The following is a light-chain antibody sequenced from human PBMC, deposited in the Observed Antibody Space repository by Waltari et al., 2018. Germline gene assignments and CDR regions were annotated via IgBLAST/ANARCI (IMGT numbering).Light chain of an antibody. V-gene: IGLV3-25*03. CDR2: KET. Sequence: SFELTQPPSVSVSPGQTATITCSGDVLPKHYLYWYQQKPGQAPVLLIYKETERPSGTPERFSGSTSGTGTTVTLTIGGVQAEDEADYYCQSIDVDALTFGGGTKLTVL. CDR1: VLPKHY. CDR3: QSIDVDALT. J-gene: IGLJ2*01.